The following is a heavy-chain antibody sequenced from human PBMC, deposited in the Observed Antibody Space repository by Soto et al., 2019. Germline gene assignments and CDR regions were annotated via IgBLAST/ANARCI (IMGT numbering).Heavy chain of an antibody. CDR2: VYTSGST. Sequence: PSETLSLTCSISDDSIGPYYWTWIRQTPRKELQWIGYVYTSGSTKYNSSLKSRVTISLDASNSQFSLTMSSVTAADTGVYYCAREVVGNTWPGIFDSWGRGTLVTVS. CDR1: DDSIGPYY. J-gene: IGHJ4*02. CDR3: AREVVGNTWPGIFDS. V-gene: IGHV4-4*08.